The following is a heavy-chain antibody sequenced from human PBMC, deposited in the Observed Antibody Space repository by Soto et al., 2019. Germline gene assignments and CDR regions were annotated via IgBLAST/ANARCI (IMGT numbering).Heavy chain of an antibody. J-gene: IGHJ6*02. CDR2: IIPIFGTA. CDR1: GGTFSSYA. Sequence: PEASVKVSCKASGGTFSSYAISWVRQAPGQGLEWMGGIIPIFGTANYAQKFQGRVTITADESTSTAYMELSSLRSEDTAVYYCARGYYGSGSYSPYYYYGMDVWGQGTTVTVSS. CDR3: ARGYYGSGSYSPYYYYGMDV. V-gene: IGHV1-69*13. D-gene: IGHD3-10*01.